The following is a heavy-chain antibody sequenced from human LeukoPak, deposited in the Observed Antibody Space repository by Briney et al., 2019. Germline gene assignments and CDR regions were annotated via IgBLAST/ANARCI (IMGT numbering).Heavy chain of an antibody. CDR3: ARQRLITMIVVSTSGHAFDI. CDR1: GGSISSSNW. CDR2: IYHSGST. Sequence: SETLSLTCAVSGGSISSSNWWSWVRQPPGKGLEWIGEIYHSGSTNYNPSLKSRVTISVDKSKNQFSLKLNSVTAADTAVYYCARQRLITMIVVSTSGHAFDIWGQGTMVTVSS. J-gene: IGHJ3*02. V-gene: IGHV4-4*02. D-gene: IGHD3-22*01.